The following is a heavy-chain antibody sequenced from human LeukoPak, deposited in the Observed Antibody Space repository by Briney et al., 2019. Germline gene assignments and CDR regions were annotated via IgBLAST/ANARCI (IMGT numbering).Heavy chain of an antibody. D-gene: IGHD3-10*01. CDR1: GYTFTGYY. CDR2: INPNSGGT. J-gene: IGHJ4*02. V-gene: IGHV1-2*02. Sequence: ASVKASCKASGYTFTGYYMHRVRQAPGQGLEWMGWINPNSGGTNYAQKFQGRVTMTRDTSISTAYMELSRLRSDDTAVYYCARVSVQYYYGSGSYYNVYFDYWGQGTLVTVSS. CDR3: ARVSVQYYYGSGSYYNVYFDY.